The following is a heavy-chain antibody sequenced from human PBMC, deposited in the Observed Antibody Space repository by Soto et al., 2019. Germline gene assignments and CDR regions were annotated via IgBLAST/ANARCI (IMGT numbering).Heavy chain of an antibody. J-gene: IGHJ4*02. V-gene: IGHV4-34*01. Sequence: QVQLQQWGAGLLKPSETLSLTCVVYGGSFSGYYWSWIRQPPGQGLELSWEINHSGSTNYNPSLKSRVTIAVDPPETQFARTPGFMPAAPAALSDCARGGLPLVRGVIGYLGQGTLVTVSS. D-gene: IGHD3-10*01. CDR3: ARGGLPLVRGVIGY. CDR1: GGSFSGYY. CDR2: INHSGST.